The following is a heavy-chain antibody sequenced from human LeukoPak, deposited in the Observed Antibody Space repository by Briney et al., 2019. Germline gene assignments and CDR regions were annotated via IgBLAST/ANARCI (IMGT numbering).Heavy chain of an antibody. CDR1: GGSISSSNW. CDR2: IYHSGST. Sequence: SGTLSLTCAVSGGSISSSNWWSWVRQPPGKGLEWIGEIYHSGSTNYNPSLKSRVTISVDKSKNQFSLKLSSVTAADTAVYYCARHQLLYYYYGMDVWGKGTTATVSS. D-gene: IGHD2-2*01. V-gene: IGHV4-4*02. CDR3: ARHQLLYYYYGMDV. J-gene: IGHJ6*04.